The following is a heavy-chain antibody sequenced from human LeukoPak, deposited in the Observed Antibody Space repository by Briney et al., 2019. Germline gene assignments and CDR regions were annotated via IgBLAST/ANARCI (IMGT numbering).Heavy chain of an antibody. J-gene: IGHJ4*02. D-gene: IGHD5-18*01. V-gene: IGHV1-8*02. Sequence: ASVKVSCKASGYTFTSYGISWVRQATGQGLEWMGWMNPNSGNTGYAQKFQGRVTMTRNTSIRTAYMELSSLRSEDTAVYYCARGDSTAMAIDYWGQGTPVTVSS. CDR1: GYTFTSYG. CDR3: ARGDSTAMAIDY. CDR2: MNPNSGNT.